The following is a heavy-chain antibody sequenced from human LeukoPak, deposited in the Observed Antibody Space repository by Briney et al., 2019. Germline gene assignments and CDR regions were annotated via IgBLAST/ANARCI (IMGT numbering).Heavy chain of an antibody. D-gene: IGHD6-13*01. J-gene: IGHJ5*02. CDR3: ACPYSTTFDP. CDR1: GGSISSYY. V-gene: IGHV4-59*04. Sequence: PSETLSLTCTVSGGSISSYYWSWIRQPPGKGLEWIGSIYYSGSTYYNPSLKSRVTISVDTSKNQFSLKLSSVTAADTAVYYCACPYSTTFDPWGQGTLVTVSS. CDR2: IYYSGST.